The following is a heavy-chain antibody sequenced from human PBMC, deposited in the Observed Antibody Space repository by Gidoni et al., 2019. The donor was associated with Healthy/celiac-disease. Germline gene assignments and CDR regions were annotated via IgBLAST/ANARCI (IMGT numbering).Heavy chain of an antibody. D-gene: IGHD1-26*01. Sequence: QLVQPGAAVTKPGSSVHVPCTASGGTFSSYALSWVRQAPGHGLEWMGGIIPIFGTANYAQKFQGRVTITADESTSTAYMELSSLRSEDTAVYYCASRSGSRNDYWGQGTLVTVSS. CDR2: IIPIFGTA. CDR1: GGTFSSYA. V-gene: IGHV1-69*01. J-gene: IGHJ4*02. CDR3: ASRSGSRNDY.